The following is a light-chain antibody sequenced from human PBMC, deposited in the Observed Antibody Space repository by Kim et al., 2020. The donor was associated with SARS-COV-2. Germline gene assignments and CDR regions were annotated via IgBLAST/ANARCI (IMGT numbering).Light chain of an antibody. CDR3: QVWDSSSLV. Sequence: VALGKTARITCGGNNIGSKNVLWYQQKPGQAPVLVIYRDSNRPSGIPERFSGSNSGNTATLTISRAQAGDEADYYCQVWDSSSLVFGTGTKVTVL. V-gene: IGLV3-9*01. CDR2: RDS. J-gene: IGLJ1*01. CDR1: NIGSKN.